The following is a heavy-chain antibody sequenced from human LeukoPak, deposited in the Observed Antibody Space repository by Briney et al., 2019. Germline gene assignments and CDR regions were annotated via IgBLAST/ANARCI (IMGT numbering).Heavy chain of an antibody. D-gene: IGHD1-26*01. CDR3: AAETGSYMLDAFDI. J-gene: IGHJ3*02. CDR1: GFTFTSSA. V-gene: IGHV1-58*01. Sequence: SVKVSCKASGFTFTSSAVQWVRQARGQRLEWIGWIVVGSGNTNYAQKFQERVTITRDMSTSTAYMELSSPRSEDTAVYYCAAETGSYMLDAFDIWGQGTMVTVSS. CDR2: IVVGSGNT.